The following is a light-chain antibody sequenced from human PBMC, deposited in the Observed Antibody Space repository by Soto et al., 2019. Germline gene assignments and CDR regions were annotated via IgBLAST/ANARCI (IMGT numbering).Light chain of an antibody. J-gene: IGLJ1*01. CDR3: QSVDSSGIYV. Sequence: SYELTQPPSVSVSPGQTARITCSGDALPKQYAYWYQQKAGQAPVLVIYKDSERPSGIPERFSGSSSGTTVTLNISGVQAEDEADYYCQSVDSSGIYVFGTGTKLTVL. CDR2: KDS. V-gene: IGLV3-25*03. CDR1: ALPKQY.